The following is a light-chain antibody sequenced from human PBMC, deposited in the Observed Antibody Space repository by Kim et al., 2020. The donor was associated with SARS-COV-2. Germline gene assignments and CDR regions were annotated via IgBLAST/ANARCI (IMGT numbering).Light chain of an antibody. Sequence: SYELTQPPSVSVSPGQTASITCSGDQLGDKYVCWYQQKPGQSPVLVIYQDTKRPSGIPERFSGSNSGNTATLTISGAQTMDEADCYCQAWDSRISGVFGTGTKVTVL. CDR3: QAWDSRISGV. CDR2: QDT. J-gene: IGLJ1*01. CDR1: QLGDKY. V-gene: IGLV3-1*01.